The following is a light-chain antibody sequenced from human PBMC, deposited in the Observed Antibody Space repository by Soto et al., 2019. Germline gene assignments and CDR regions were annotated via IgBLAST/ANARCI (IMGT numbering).Light chain of an antibody. CDR2: KAS. Sequence: DIQMTQSPSTQSASVGDRVTITGWDSQSISSWLAWYQQKPGKAPKLLIYKASSLESGVPSRFSGSGSGTEFTLTISSLQPDDFATYYCQQYNSYRRTFGQGTKVEIK. V-gene: IGKV1-5*03. J-gene: IGKJ1*01. CDR1: QSISSW. CDR3: QQYNSYRRT.